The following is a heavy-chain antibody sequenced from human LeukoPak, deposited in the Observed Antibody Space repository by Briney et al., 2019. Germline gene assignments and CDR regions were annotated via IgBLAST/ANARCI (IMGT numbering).Heavy chain of an antibody. V-gene: IGHV1-69*04. D-gene: IGHD1-7*01. J-gene: IGHJ4*02. Sequence: ASVKVSCRASGGTFSSYAISWVRQAPGEGLEWMGRIIPIFGIANYAQKFQGRVTITADKSTSTAYMELSSLRSEDTAVYYCARAHYNWNYVSKDEPYYFDYWGQGTLVTVSS. CDR1: GGTFSSYA. CDR2: IIPIFGIA. CDR3: ARAHYNWNYVSKDEPYYFDY.